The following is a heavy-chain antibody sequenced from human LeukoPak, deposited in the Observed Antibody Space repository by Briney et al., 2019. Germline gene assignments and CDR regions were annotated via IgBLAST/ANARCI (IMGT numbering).Heavy chain of an antibody. CDR1: GFTFSSYG. CDR2: ISYDGSNK. D-gene: IGHD6-13*01. V-gene: IGHV3-30*18. CDR3: AKEPGIAAYLAY. J-gene: IGHJ4*02. Sequence: GGSLRLSCAASGFTFSSYGMHWVRQAPGKGLEWVAVISYDGSNKYYADSVKGRFTISRDNSKNTLYLQMNSLRAEDTAVYYCAKEPGIAAYLAYWGQGTLVTVSS.